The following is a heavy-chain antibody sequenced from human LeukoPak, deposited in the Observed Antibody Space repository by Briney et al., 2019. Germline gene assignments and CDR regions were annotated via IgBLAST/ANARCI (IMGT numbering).Heavy chain of an antibody. Sequence: GGSLRLSCAASGFTGSSNYMSWVRQAPGNGLEWFSVIYSGGITYYADSVKGRFTLSRDNSKNTLYLQMNSLRAEDTAVYYCERDPGGNWGYWGQGTLVTVSS. V-gene: IGHV3-66*01. CDR1: GFTGSSNY. D-gene: IGHD7-27*01. CDR3: ERDPGGNWGY. CDR2: IYSGGIT. J-gene: IGHJ4*02.